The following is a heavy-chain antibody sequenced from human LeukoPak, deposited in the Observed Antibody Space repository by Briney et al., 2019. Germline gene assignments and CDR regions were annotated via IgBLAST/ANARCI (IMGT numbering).Heavy chain of an antibody. Sequence: GGSLTLSCEDSGFTFRSYEMNWVRQAPGKGLEWIAYLSSSGSALSYADSVKGRFTIARDNAKNSVYLEMNSLRAEDTAVYYCARVRGGSGRSYAADAFDIWGQGTMVTVSS. CDR3: ARVRGGSGRSYAADAFDI. CDR1: GFTFRSYE. D-gene: IGHD1-26*01. CDR2: LSSSGSAL. V-gene: IGHV3-48*03. J-gene: IGHJ3*02.